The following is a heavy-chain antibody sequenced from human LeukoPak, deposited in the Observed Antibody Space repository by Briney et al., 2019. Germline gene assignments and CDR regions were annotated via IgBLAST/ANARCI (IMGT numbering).Heavy chain of an antibody. D-gene: IGHD3-22*01. CDR1: GYTFTSYY. Sequence: ASVKVSCKASGYTFTSYYMHWVRQAPGQGLEWMGWINPNSGGTNYAQKFQGWVTMTRDTSISTAYMELSRLRSDDTAVYYCARESRAMIVYPANYGMDVWGQGTTVTVSS. CDR2: INPNSGGT. V-gene: IGHV1-2*04. CDR3: ARESRAMIVYPANYGMDV. J-gene: IGHJ6*02.